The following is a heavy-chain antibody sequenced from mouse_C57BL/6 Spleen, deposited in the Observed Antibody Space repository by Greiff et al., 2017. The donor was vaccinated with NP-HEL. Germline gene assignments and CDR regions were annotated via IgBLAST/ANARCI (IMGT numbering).Heavy chain of an antibody. CDR3: AIDYDYDAWFAY. CDR1: GYTFTSYW. V-gene: IGHV1-74*01. Sequence: QVQLQQPGAELVKPGASVKMSCKASGYTFTSYWITWVKQRPGQGLAWIGRIHPSDSDTNYTQKFKGKATLTVDTSSSTAYMQLRSLTSENSAVYYCAIDYDYDAWFAYWGQGTLVTVSA. J-gene: IGHJ3*01. D-gene: IGHD2-4*01. CDR2: IHPSDSDT.